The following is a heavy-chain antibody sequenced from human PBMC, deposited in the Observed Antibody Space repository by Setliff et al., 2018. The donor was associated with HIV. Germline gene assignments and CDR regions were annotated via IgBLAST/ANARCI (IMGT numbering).Heavy chain of an antibody. Sequence: LSLTCTVSGGSISSGTYYWGWIRQPPGKGLEWIGSIYYSGSTYYNPSLKSRVTISVDTSKNQFSLKLSSVTAADTAMYYCTRVGTYGVGGWFDPWGQGSLVTVSS. V-gene: IGHV4-39*07. CDR1: GGSISSGTYY. CDR3: TRVGTYGVGGWFDP. CDR2: IYYSGST. D-gene: IGHD3-16*01. J-gene: IGHJ5*02.